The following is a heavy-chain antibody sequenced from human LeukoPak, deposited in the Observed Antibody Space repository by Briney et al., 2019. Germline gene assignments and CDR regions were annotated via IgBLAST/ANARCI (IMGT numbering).Heavy chain of an antibody. V-gene: IGHV5-51*01. D-gene: IGHD6-19*01. CDR1: GYSSSTYW. Sequence: GESLKISCQGSGYSSSTYWIGWVRPMPGKGLEYMGIIYPGDSDTRYSPSFQGQVTISADKSISAAYLQWSSLKASDTAIYYCATWGCSAWFDYWGQGTLVTVSS. CDR3: ATWGCSAWFDY. J-gene: IGHJ4*02. CDR2: IYPGDSDT.